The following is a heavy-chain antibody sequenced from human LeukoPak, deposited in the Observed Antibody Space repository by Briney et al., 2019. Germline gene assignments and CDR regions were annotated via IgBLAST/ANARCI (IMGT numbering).Heavy chain of an antibody. CDR3: ARASGYYYDSSGYYPN. D-gene: IGHD3-22*01. J-gene: IGHJ4*02. V-gene: IGHV4-39*07. CDR2: IYHSGST. Sequence: SETLSLTCTVSGGSISSSSYYWGWIRQPPGKGLEWIGSIYHSGSTYYNPSLKSRVTISVDTSKNQFSLKLSSVTAADTAVYYCARASGYYYDSSGYYPNWGQGTLVTVSS. CDR1: GGSISSSSYY.